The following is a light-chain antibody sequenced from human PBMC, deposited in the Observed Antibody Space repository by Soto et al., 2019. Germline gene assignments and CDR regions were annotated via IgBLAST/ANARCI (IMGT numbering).Light chain of an antibody. Sequence: DIQMTQSPSTLSGSVGDRVTITCRASQTTRSWLAWYQQKPGKAPKLLIYKASTLKSGVPSSFSGSGSGTEFPLTISSLQPDDFATYYCQHYNSYSEAFGQGTKVDIK. V-gene: IGKV1-5*03. CDR2: KAS. CDR3: QHYNSYSEA. J-gene: IGKJ1*01. CDR1: QTTRSW.